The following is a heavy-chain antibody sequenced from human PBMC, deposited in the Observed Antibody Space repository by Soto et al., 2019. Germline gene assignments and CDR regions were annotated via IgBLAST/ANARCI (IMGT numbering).Heavy chain of an antibody. CDR1: GFMFSNHG. J-gene: IGHJ4*02. Sequence: QVQLVESGGGVVQPGRSLRLSCAASGFMFSNHGMHWVRQAPGKGLEWVAVIWSDGNNRYYADSVKGRFTTSRDNSKNTLYMKRNSRKAEDRAVYYCVKGDNWNNEASNYWGQGTLVTVSS. CDR3: VKGDNWNNEASNY. D-gene: IGHD1-1*01. V-gene: IGHV3-33*06. CDR2: IWSDGNNR.